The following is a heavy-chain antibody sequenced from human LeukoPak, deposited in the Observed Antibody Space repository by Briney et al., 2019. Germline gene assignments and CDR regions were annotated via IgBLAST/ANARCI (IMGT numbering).Heavy chain of an antibody. V-gene: IGHV3-21*01. CDR2: ISSSSSYI. D-gene: IGHD2/OR15-2a*01. Sequence: PGGSLRLSCAASGFTFSSYSMNWVRQAPGKGLEWVSPISSSSSYIYYADSVKGRFTISRDNAKNSLYLQMNSLRAEDTAVYYCAREGWAERPLYGYYGMDVWGQGTTVTVSS. CDR3: AREGWAERPLYGYYGMDV. CDR1: GFTFSSYS. J-gene: IGHJ6*02.